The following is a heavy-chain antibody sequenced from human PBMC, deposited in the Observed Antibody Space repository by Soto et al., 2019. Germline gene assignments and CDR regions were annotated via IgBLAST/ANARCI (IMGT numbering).Heavy chain of an antibody. CDR2: IYYSGST. CDR3: ARRHSSSVFDY. Sequence: QLQLQESGPGLVKHLENLSLTCTVSGGSISSSSYYWGWIRQPPGKGLEWIGNIYYSGSTYYNPSLKSRVTISVDTSKNQFSLKLSSVTAADTAVYYCARRHSSSVFDYWGQGTLVTVSS. D-gene: IGHD6-13*01. J-gene: IGHJ4*02. V-gene: IGHV4-39*01. CDR1: GGSISSSSYY.